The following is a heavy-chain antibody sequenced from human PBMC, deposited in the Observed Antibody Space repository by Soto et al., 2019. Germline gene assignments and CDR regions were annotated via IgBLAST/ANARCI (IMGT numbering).Heavy chain of an antibody. CDR3: ARVGYSREFDP. Sequence: QVQLVQSGAEVKKPGASVKVSCKASGYTFTSYYMHWVRQAPGQGLEWMGIINPSGGSTSYAQKFQGRVTMTRHTSTSTVYMELSSLRSEDTAVYYCARVGYSREFDPWGQGTLGTVSS. CDR2: INPSGGST. CDR1: GYTFTSYY. J-gene: IGHJ5*02. V-gene: IGHV1-46*01. D-gene: IGHD6-13*01.